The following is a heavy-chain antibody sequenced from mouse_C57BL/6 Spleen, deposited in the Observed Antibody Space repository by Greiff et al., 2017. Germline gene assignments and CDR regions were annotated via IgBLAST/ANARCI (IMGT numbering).Heavy chain of an antibody. CDR3: ARGGGDGDFDY. V-gene: IGHV3-6*01. Sequence: EVQLKESGPGLVKPSQSLSLSCSVTGYSITSGYYWNLIRQYPGNQLEWVGYISYDGSNNYNPYLKNRITITRDTSKNQFFLKLNSVTTEDTATYYCARGGGDGDFDYWGQGTTLTVSS. CDR1: GYSITSGYY. J-gene: IGHJ2*01. CDR2: ISYDGSN. D-gene: IGHD2-3*01.